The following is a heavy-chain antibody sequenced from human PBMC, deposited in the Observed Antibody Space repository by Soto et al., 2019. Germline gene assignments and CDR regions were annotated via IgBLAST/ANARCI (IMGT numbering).Heavy chain of an antibody. CDR1: GFTFDDYG. J-gene: IGHJ6*02. CDR3: ARDPNIVLVPAALRSYYYYYGMDV. V-gene: IGHV3-20*04. CDR2: INWNGGST. D-gene: IGHD2-2*01. Sequence: GGSLRLSCAASGFTFDDYGMSWVRQAPGKGLEWVSGINWNGGSTGYADSVKGRFTISRDNAKNSLYLQMNSLRAEDTALYYCARDPNIVLVPAALRSYYYYYGMDVWGQGTTVTVSS.